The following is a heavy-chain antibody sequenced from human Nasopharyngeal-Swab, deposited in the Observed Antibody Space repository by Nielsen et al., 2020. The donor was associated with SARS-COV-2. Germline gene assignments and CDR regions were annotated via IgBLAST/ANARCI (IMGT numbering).Heavy chain of an antibody. CDR1: GYTFPSYC. Sequence: ASVQVSFQASGYTFPSYCFRWVRPAPGQGLEWMGWISAYNGNTNYAQKLQGRVTMTTDTPTSTAYMELRSLRSDDTAVYYCARGGGYSYGSGFDYWGQGTLVTVSS. CDR3: ARGGGYSYGSGFDY. D-gene: IGHD5-18*01. J-gene: IGHJ4*02. CDR2: ISAYNGNT. V-gene: IGHV1-18*01.